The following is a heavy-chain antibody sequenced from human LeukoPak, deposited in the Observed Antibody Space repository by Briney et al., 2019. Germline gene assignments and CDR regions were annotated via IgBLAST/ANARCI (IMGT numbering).Heavy chain of an antibody. CDR2: INHSGST. D-gene: IGHD2-15*01. CDR1: GGSFSGYY. J-gene: IGHJ5*02. V-gene: IGHV4-34*01. Sequence: SETLSLTCAVFGGSFSGYYWSWIRQPPGKGLEWIGEINHSGSTSYNPSLKSRVTISVDTSKNQFSLKLSSVTAADTAVYYCASRPPNCSGGSCSGFDPWGQGTLVTVSS. CDR3: ASRPPNCSGGSCSGFDP.